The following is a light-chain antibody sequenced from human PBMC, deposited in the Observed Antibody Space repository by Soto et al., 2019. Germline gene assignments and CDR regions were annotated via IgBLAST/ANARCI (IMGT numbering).Light chain of an antibody. CDR3: SSYTISSTPIV. J-gene: IGLJ1*01. V-gene: IGLV2-14*01. CDR1: SNDVGGYNY. CDR2: EVS. Sequence: QSVLTQPASVSGSPGQSITISCTGTSNDVGGYNYVSWYPQHPGKAPKLMIYEVSNRPSGVSNRFSGSKSGNTASLTISGLQAEYEADYYCSSYTISSTPIVFGTGTKLTVL.